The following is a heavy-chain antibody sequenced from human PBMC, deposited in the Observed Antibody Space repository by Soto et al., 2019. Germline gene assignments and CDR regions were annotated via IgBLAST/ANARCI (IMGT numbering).Heavy chain of an antibody. Sequence: EVQLLESGGGLVKPGGSLRLSCTASGFTFSSYSMNWVRRAPGKGLEWVSSISSSSSFIYSAGSVKGRFTISRDNAKNSLYLHMISLRAEDTAVYYCAVGEETGTPYFGNWGQGTLVTVSS. D-gene: IGHD1-7*01. CDR3: AVGEETGTPYFGN. CDR2: ISSSSSFI. V-gene: IGHV3-21*01. CDR1: GFTFSSYS. J-gene: IGHJ4*02.